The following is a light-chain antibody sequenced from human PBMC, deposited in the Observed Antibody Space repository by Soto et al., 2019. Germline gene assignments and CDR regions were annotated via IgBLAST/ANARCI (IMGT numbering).Light chain of an antibody. CDR2: DNS. V-gene: IGLV1-40*01. J-gene: IGLJ1*01. CDR3: QSYASSLSYV. CDR1: SSNIGAGYD. Sequence: QSVLTQPPSVSGAPGQRVTMSCTGSSSNIGAGYDVHWYQQLPGTAPKLLIYDNSNRPSGVPDRFSGSKSGTSASLAITGLQAEDEADYYCQSYASSLSYVFGTGTKVTVL.